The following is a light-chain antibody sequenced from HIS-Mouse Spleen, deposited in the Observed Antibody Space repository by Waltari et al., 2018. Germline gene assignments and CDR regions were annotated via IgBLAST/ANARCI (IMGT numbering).Light chain of an antibody. CDR1: SPNIGAGHD. Sequence: QSVLTQPPSVSGAPGQRVTIPCTGSSPNIGAGHDVHWYQQLPGTAPKLLIYGNSNRPSGVPDRFSGSKSGTSASLAITGLQAEDEADYYCQSYDSSLRGVFGGGTKLTVL. V-gene: IGLV1-40*01. CDR2: GNS. J-gene: IGLJ2*01. CDR3: QSYDSSLRGV.